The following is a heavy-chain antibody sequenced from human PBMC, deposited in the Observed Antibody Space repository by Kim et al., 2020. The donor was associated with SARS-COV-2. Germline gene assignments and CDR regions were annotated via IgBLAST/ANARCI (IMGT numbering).Heavy chain of an antibody. Sequence: SETLSLTCAVYGGSFSGYYWSWIRQPPGKGLEWIGEINHSGSTNYNPSLKSRVTISVDTSKNQFSLKLSSVTAADTAVYYCATGVYCSGGSCYFAFDYWGQGTLVTVSS. J-gene: IGHJ4*02. CDR3: ATGVYCSGGSCYFAFDY. CDR2: INHSGST. V-gene: IGHV4-34*01. CDR1: GGSFSGYY. D-gene: IGHD2-15*01.